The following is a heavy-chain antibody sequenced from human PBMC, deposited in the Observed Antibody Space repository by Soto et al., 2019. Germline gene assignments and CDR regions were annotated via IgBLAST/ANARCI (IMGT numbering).Heavy chain of an antibody. Sequence: GGSLRLSCAASGFTFSGSAMHWVRQASGKGLEWVGRIRSKANSYATAYAASVKGRFTISRDDSKNTAYLQMNSLKTEDTAVYYCQTVVVVAATKLRDAFDIWGQGTMVTVSS. CDR2: IRSKANSYAT. V-gene: IGHV3-73*01. J-gene: IGHJ3*02. CDR3: QTVVVVAATKLRDAFDI. CDR1: GFTFSGSA. D-gene: IGHD2-15*01.